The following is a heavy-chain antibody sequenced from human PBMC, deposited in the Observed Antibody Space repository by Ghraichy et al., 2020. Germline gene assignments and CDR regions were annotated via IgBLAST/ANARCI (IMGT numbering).Heavy chain of an antibody. CDR1: GFTFSSYG. Sequence: GGSLRLSCAASGFTFSSYGMHWVRQAPGKGLEWVAVISYDGSNKYYADSVKGRFTISRDNSKNTLYLQMNSLRAEDTAVYYCAKDPTYYDILTGYHGAYFDYWGQGTLVTVSS. V-gene: IGHV3-30*18. CDR3: AKDPTYYDILTGYHGAYFDY. J-gene: IGHJ4*02. CDR2: ISYDGSNK. D-gene: IGHD3-9*01.